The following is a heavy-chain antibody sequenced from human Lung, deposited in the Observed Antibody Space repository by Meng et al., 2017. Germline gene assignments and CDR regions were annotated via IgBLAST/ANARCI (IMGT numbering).Heavy chain of an antibody. V-gene: IGHV1-2*06. D-gene: IGHD6-25*01. CDR1: GYNFPDYY. CDR3: ARDEDISAAGKLFGDY. Sequence: QVQLVQSGDEVKKPGASVKVSCKPSGYNFPDYYIHWGRRAPGQGLEWMGRINPKSGDTHYAQKFQARVTMTGDTSISTAYMELSGLRSDDTAMYYCARDEDISAAGKLFGDYWGQGTLVTVSS. J-gene: IGHJ4*02. CDR2: INPKSGDT.